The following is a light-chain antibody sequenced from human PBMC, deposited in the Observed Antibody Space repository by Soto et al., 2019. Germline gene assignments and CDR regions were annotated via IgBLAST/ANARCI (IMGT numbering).Light chain of an antibody. CDR1: QTISTY. Sequence: DMQMTQSPSSLFASVGDRVTITCRASQTISTYLNWYQQKPGKAPRLLIYDASSLLSGVPSRFSGSGSGTDFTITIASLQPGDFSPYYCQQSDSTPYTFGPGTQVDIK. CDR3: QQSDSTPYT. V-gene: IGKV1-39*01. CDR2: DAS. J-gene: IGKJ2*01.